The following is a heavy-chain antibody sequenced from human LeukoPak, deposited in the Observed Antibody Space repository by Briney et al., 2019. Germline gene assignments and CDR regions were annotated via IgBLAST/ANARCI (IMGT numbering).Heavy chain of an antibody. CDR2: ISAYNGNT. J-gene: IGHJ4*02. V-gene: IGHV1-18*01. D-gene: IGHD5-18*01. Sequence: ASVKVSCKASGYTFTSYGISWVRQAPGQGLEGMGWISAYNGNTNYAQKLQGRVTMSTDTSTSTAYMELRSLRSDDTAVYYWARADSGYSYGYDYWGQGTLVTVSS. CDR3: ARADSGYSYGYDY. CDR1: GYTFTSYG.